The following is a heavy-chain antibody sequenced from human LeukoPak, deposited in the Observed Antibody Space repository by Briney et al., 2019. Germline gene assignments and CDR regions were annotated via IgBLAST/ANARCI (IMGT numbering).Heavy chain of an antibody. J-gene: IGHJ4*02. CDR1: GFTFNTYS. D-gene: IGHD5-18*01. CDR3: ARDREDTAMAY. V-gene: IGHV3-21*01. Sequence: GGSLRLSCAGYGFTFNTYSMNWVRQAPGKGLEWVSSISSGSSYIYYIDSVKGRFTISRDNTKTSLYLQMNSLRGEDTAVYYCARDREDTAMAYWAQGTVVTVPS. CDR2: ISSGSSYI.